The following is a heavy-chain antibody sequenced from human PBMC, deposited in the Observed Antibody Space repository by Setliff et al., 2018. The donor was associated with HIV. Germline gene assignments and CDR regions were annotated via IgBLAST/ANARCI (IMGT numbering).Heavy chain of an antibody. CDR3: ARDRVMSAVKFWYFDL. CDR2: INHSGNT. D-gene: IGHD2-8*01. Sequence: PSETLSLTCAVYGGSFSGYYWSWIRQPPGKGLEWIGEINHSGNTNYNPSLKSRVTISVDTSKNQFSLKLNSVTAADTAVYYCARDRVMSAVKFWYFDLWGRGTLVTVSS. V-gene: IGHV4-34*01. CDR1: GGSFSGYY. J-gene: IGHJ2*01.